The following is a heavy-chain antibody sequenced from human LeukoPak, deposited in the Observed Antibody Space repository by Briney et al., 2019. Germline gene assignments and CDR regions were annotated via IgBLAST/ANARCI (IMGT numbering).Heavy chain of an antibody. V-gene: IGHV3-48*03. CDR3: ARESFTFGGVIAPDFDY. Sequence: GGSLGLSCAASGFTFSSYEMNWVRQAPGKGLEGASYISSSGSTIYYADSVKGRFTISRDNAKNSLYLQLNSLRAEDTAVYYCARESFTFGGVIAPDFDYWGQGTLVTVSS. CDR2: ISSSGSTI. D-gene: IGHD3-16*02. J-gene: IGHJ4*02. CDR1: GFTFSSYE.